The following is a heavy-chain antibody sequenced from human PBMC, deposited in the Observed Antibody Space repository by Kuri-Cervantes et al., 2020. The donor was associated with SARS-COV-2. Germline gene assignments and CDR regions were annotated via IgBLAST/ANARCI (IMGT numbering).Heavy chain of an antibody. CDR1: GFTFSSYG. Sequence: GGSLRLSCAASGFTFSSYGMHWVRQAPGKGLEWVAFIRYDGSNKYYADSVKGRFTISRDNAKNTLYLQMNSLRAEDTAVYYCARVSRLTGDYSPSPTLRYYYGMDVWGQGTTVTGSS. CDR2: IRYDGSNK. CDR3: ARVSRLTGDYSPSPTLRYYYGMDV. D-gene: IGHD4-17*01. J-gene: IGHJ6*02. V-gene: IGHV3-30*02.